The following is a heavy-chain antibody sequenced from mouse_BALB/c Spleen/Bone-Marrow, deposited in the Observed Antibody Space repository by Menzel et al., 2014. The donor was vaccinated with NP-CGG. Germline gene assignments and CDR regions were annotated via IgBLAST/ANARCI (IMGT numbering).Heavy chain of an antibody. D-gene: IGHD4-1*01. V-gene: IGHV5-17*02. Sequence: EVKLVESGGGLVQPGGSRKLSYAASGFTFSSFGMHWVRPAPERGLEWVAYISSGSSTIFYADTVKGRFTISRDNPKNTLFLQMTSLRSEDTAMYYCTRGGNWEDFDYWGQGTTLTVSS. CDR2: ISSGSSTI. CDR1: GFTFSSFG. J-gene: IGHJ2*01. CDR3: TRGGNWEDFDY.